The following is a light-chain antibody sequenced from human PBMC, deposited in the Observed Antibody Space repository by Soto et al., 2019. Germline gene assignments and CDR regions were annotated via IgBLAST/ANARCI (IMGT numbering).Light chain of an antibody. CDR2: TTS. CDR3: QQGFSRPRT. V-gene: IGKV1-39*01. Sequence: DNQMTQSPSTLSASVGDRVTITCRASQSIRSDLNWYQQRPGKAPKLLIYTTSNLESGVPSRLSGCGSWTELTLTISNLQPEDFETYFCQQGFSRPRTLGLGPKVDI. J-gene: IGKJ3*01. CDR1: QSIRSD.